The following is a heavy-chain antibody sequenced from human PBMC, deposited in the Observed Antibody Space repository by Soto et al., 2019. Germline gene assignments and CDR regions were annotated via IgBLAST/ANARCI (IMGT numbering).Heavy chain of an antibody. V-gene: IGHV1-69*08. Sequence: ASVKVSCKASGGTFSTYTISWVRQAPGQGLEWMGRIIPIVDRANYAQKFQGRVTITADKSTSTAYMELSSLRSDDTAVYYCARDLAIIVPAPMGYWGQGTLVTVSS. J-gene: IGHJ4*02. CDR1: GGTFSTYT. CDR2: IIPIVDRA. CDR3: ARDLAIIVPAPMGY. D-gene: IGHD2-2*01.